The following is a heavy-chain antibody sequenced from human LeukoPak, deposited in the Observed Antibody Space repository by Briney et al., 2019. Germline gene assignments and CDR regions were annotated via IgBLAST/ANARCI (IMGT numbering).Heavy chain of an antibody. D-gene: IGHD4-17*01. J-gene: IGHJ4*02. CDR2: IYSTGST. CDR1: GVSVSSSSFY. CDR3: ARGVTTALSPWFDN. V-gene: IGHV4-31*03. Sequence: SETLSLTCTVSGVSVSSSSFYWSWIRQHPGKGLEWIGYIYSTGSTYYNPSLESRISISLDTSKNHFSLKLSSVTAADTAVYYCARGVTTALSPWFDNWGQGTLVTVSS.